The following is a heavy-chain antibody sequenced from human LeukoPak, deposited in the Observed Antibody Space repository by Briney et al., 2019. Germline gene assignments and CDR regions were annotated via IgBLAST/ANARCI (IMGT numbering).Heavy chain of an antibody. Sequence: GGSLRLSCAASGFTFSSYGMHWVRQAPGKGLEWVAFIRYDGSNKYYADSVKGRFTISRDNSKNTLYLQMNSLRAEDTAVYYCARDLGYSYAPTSWGQGTLVTVSS. CDR3: ARDLGYSYAPTS. CDR1: GFTFSSYG. J-gene: IGHJ4*02. D-gene: IGHD5-18*01. V-gene: IGHV3-30*02. CDR2: IRYDGSNK.